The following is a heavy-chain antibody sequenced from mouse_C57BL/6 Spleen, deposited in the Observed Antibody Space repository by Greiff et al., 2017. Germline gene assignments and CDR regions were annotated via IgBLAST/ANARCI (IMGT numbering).Heavy chain of an antibody. V-gene: IGHV1-61*01. J-gene: IGHJ2*01. CDR3: ESKGNGGRGLDY. CDR2: IYPSDSET. Sequence: QVQLQQPGAELVRPGSSVKLSCKASGYTFTSYWMDWVKQRPGQGLEWIGNIYPSDSETHYNQKFKDKATLTVDKSSSTAYMQLSSLTSEDSAVYYGESKGNGGRGLDYWGQGTTLTVSS. CDR1: GYTFTSYW. D-gene: IGHD1-1*02.